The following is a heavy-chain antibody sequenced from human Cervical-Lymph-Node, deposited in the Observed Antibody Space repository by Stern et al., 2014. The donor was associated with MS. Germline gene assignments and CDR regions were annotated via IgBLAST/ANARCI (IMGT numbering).Heavy chain of an antibody. CDR2: INPNGSVT. CDR3: TRAVGGVGRE. J-gene: IGHJ4*02. Sequence: VHLVESGPEVKKPGVSVMVSCKTSGYTFTNYYIHWVRQAPGQGLEWMGIINPNGSVTASAQKFQGRLTMTRDTSTTTVYMRLITLTSEDTAMYYCTRAVGGVGREWGQGTLVFVSS. CDR1: GYTFTNYY. D-gene: IGHD3-16*01. V-gene: IGHV1-46*01.